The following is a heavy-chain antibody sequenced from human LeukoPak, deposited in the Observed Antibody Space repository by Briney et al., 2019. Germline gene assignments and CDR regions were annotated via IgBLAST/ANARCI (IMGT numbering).Heavy chain of an antibody. Sequence: SSETLSLTCTVSGGSISSSSYYWGWIRQPPGKGLEWIGSIYYSGSTYYNPSLKSRVTISVDTSKNQFSLKLSSVTAADTAVYYCASFRGFLEPYYMDVWGKGTTVTVSS. J-gene: IGHJ6*03. V-gene: IGHV4-39*01. CDR1: GGSISSSSYY. D-gene: IGHD3-3*01. CDR2: IYYSGST. CDR3: ASFRGFLEPYYMDV.